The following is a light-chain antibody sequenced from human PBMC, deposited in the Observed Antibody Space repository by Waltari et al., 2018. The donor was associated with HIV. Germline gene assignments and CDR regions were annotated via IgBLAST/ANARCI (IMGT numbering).Light chain of an antibody. V-gene: IGKV4-1*01. Sequence: DIVMTQSPDSLAVSLGERATINCKSSQSLLYSSNNKNSLAWYQQKPGQPPTLLIYWTATRNSGVPDRFSGSGSGTDFTLNISSLQAEDVAVYYCQQYYSTPYTFGQGTKLGIK. CDR3: QQYYSTPYT. CDR1: QSLLYSSNNKNS. J-gene: IGKJ2*01. CDR2: WTA.